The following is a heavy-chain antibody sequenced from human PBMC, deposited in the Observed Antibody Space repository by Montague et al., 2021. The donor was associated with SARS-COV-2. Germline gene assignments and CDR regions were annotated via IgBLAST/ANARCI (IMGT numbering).Heavy chain of an antibody. D-gene: IGHD4/OR15-4a*01. CDR1: GFTFRSYG. CDR3: AKETIAYGMDV. V-gene: IGHV3-33*06. Sequence: SLRLSFAASGFTFRSYGMFWVRQAPGKGLELVAVMWNEGSKKYYADSVKGRFTISRDNSKNTLYLHMNSLRAEDTAVYYCAKETIAYGMDVWGQGTTVAVS. J-gene: IGHJ6*02. CDR2: MWNEGSKK.